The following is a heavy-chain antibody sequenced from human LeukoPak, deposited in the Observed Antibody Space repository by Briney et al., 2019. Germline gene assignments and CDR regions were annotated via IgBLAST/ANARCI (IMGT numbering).Heavy chain of an antibody. CDR3: AREVDIVATRYFDY. Sequence: SETLSLTCAVYGGSFSGYYWSWIRQPPGKGLEWIGYIYYSGSTYYNPSLKSRVTISVDTSKNQFSLKLSSVTAADTAVYYCAREVDIVATRYFDYWGQGTLVTVSS. J-gene: IGHJ4*02. V-gene: IGHV4-34*09. D-gene: IGHD5-12*01. CDR1: GGSFSGYY. CDR2: IYYSGST.